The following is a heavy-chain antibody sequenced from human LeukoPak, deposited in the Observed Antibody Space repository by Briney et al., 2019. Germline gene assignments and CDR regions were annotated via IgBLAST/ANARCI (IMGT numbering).Heavy chain of an antibody. CDR2: IYHSGST. CDR3: ARVLRGLGDY. CDR1: GGSLSGYY. V-gene: IGHV4-38-2*01. Sequence: PSETLSLTCAVYGGSLSGYYWGWIRQPPGKGLEWIGSIYHSGSTYYNPSLKSRVTISVDTSKNQFSLKLSSVTAADTAVYYCARVLRGLGDYWGQGTLVTVSS. D-gene: IGHD3-3*01. J-gene: IGHJ4*02.